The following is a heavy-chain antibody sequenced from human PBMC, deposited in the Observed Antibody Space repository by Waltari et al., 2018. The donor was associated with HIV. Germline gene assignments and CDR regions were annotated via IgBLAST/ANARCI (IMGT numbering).Heavy chain of an antibody. CDR1: GGSFKGYF. D-gene: IGHD6-19*01. CDR3: ARAYNSGPTPHNYYYYGIDV. J-gene: IGHJ6*02. V-gene: IGHV4-34*01. Sequence: VRLDQWGSGLLNQSQTLSLTCAVYGGSFKGYFWIWVRRTPGRGLEWIGDVNYRVDTNYNPSLKSRASLSSDTSKNQFSLRLTSLTAADSATYYCARAYNSGPTPHNYYYYGIDVWGRGTTVIVSS. CDR2: VNYRVDT.